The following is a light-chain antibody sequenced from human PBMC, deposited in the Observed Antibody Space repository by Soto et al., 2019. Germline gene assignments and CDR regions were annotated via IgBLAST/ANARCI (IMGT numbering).Light chain of an antibody. CDR3: QQYGSSPRT. Sequence: EIVLTQSPDTLSLSPGERATLSCRASQSVSSSYLAWYQQKPGQAPRLFIYGASSRATGIPDRFSGSGSGTDFTLTISRLEPEDFAVYYCQQYGSSPRTFGQGTKVDI. CDR1: QSVSSSY. V-gene: IGKV3-20*01. J-gene: IGKJ1*01. CDR2: GAS.